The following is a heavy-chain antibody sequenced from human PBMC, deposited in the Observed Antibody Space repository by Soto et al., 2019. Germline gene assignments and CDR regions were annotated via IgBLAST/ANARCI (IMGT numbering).Heavy chain of an antibody. CDR1: GFNFRGSW. V-gene: IGHV3-7*01. J-gene: IGHJ4*02. CDR3: TRDSGWNAFDL. D-gene: IGHD6-19*01. CDR2: INEDGSRT. Sequence: EVQLAESGGDLVQAGESLRLSCAASGFNFRGSWMTWVRQAPGKGLEWVANINEDGSRTNYVGSVKGRFTVARDNSKSSLFLYMSGLRVDDTATYYCTRDSGWNAFDLWGQGTLVTVSS.